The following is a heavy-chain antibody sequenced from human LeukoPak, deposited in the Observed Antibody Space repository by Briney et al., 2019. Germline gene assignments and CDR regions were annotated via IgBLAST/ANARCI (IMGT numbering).Heavy chain of an antibody. V-gene: IGHV3-11*04. D-gene: IGHD6-13*01. CDR3: ARVSSSWYYFDY. J-gene: IGHJ4*02. CDR1: GFTFSDYY. Sequence: GGSLRLSCAASGFTFSDYYMSWIRQAPGKGLEWVSYISSSGSTIYYADSVKGRFTISRDNAKNSPYLQMNSLRAEDTAVYYCARVSSSWYYFDYWGQGTLVTVSS. CDR2: ISSSGSTI.